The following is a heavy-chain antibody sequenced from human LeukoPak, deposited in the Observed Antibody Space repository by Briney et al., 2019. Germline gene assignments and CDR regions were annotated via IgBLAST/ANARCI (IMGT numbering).Heavy chain of an antibody. CDR2: IKQDGSEK. Sequence: GGSLRLSCAASGFTFSSYAMTWIRQAPGKGLEWVANIKQDGSEKYYVDSVKGRFTISRDNAKNSLYLQMNSLRAEDTAVYYCARAAAQKQKTFDYWGQGTLVTVSS. J-gene: IGHJ4*02. CDR3: ARAAAQKQKTFDY. CDR1: GFTFSSYA. D-gene: IGHD6-13*01. V-gene: IGHV3-7*01.